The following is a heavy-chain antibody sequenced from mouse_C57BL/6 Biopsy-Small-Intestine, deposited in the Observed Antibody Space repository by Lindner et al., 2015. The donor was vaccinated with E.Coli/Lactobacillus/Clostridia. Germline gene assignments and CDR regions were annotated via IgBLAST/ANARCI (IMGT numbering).Heavy chain of an antibody. CDR1: GYTFTDYY. Sequence: VQLQESGPVLVKPGASVKMSCKASGYTFTDYYMNWVKQSHGKSLEWIGVINPYNGGTNYNQKFKGKATLTVDKSSSTAYMELNSLTSEDSAVYYCAGEGSSSFDYWGQGTTLTVSS. CDR3: AGEGSSSFDY. CDR2: INPYNGGT. D-gene: IGHD1-1*01. V-gene: IGHV1-19*01. J-gene: IGHJ2*01.